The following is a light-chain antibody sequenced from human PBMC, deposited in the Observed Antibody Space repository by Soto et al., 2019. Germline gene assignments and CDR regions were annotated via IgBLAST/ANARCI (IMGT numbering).Light chain of an antibody. CDR1: SSVVGSYNL. J-gene: IGLJ1*01. V-gene: IGLV2-23*02. CDR2: EVS. Sequence: QSALTQPASVSGSPGQSITICCTGTSSVVGSYNLVSWYQQHPGKAPKLMIYEVSKRPSGVSNRFSGSKSGNTASLTISGLQTEDEADYYCCSYAGSSSYVFGTGTKVTVL. CDR3: CSYAGSSSYV.